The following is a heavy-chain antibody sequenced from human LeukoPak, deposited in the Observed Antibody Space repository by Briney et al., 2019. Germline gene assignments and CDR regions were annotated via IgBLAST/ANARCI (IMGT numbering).Heavy chain of an antibody. CDR1: GFTFSTFG. J-gene: IGHJ4*02. Sequence: PGGSLRLSCAASGFTFSTFGMHWVRQAPGKGLEWVGRIKSKTDGGTTDYAAPVKGRFTISRDNSKNTLYLQMNSLRAEDTAVYYCATEAAGCSGYSCYPDYWGQGTLVTVSS. D-gene: IGHD2-15*01. CDR3: ATEAAGCSGYSCYPDY. CDR2: IKSKTDGGTT. V-gene: IGHV3-15*01.